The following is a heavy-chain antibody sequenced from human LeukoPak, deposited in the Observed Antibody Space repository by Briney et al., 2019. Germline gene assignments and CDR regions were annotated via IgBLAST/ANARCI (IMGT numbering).Heavy chain of an antibody. CDR2: ISYDGNDK. Sequence: GGSLRLSCAASGFTFSAYAIHWVRQAPGKGLEWVAVISYDGNDKYHANSVKGRFTISRDNSKNALYLQMNSLRAEDTAVYYCARDADIGAAGYYFDNWGQGTLVTVSS. V-gene: IGHV3-30*04. CDR3: ARDADIGAAGYYFDN. D-gene: IGHD6-13*01. CDR1: GFTFSAYA. J-gene: IGHJ4*02.